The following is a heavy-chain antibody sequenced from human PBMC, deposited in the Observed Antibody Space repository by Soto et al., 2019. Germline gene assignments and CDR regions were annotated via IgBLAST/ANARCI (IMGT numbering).Heavy chain of an antibody. Sequence: PSETLSLTCTVSGGSISSYYWSWIRQPPGKGLEWIGYIYYSGSTNCNPSLKSRVTISVDTSKNQFSLKLSSVTAADTAVYYCARASGDYAIDFDYWGQGTLVTVSS. D-gene: IGHD4-17*01. V-gene: IGHV4-59*01. CDR3: ARASGDYAIDFDY. CDR1: GGSISSYY. J-gene: IGHJ4*02. CDR2: IYYSGST.